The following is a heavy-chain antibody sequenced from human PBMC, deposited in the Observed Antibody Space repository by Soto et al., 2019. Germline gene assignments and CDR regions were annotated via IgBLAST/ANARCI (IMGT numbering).Heavy chain of an antibody. D-gene: IGHD2-21*02. J-gene: IGHJ6*02. CDR3: ARDLWGYCGTDCYPLDV. Sequence: ESLSLTCTVSGGSISGDYWSWIRQPPGKGLEWIGYMYNTGSTVYNPSFKSRVTISVDTSKNQFSLKLNSVTAADTAVYYCARDLWGYCGTDCYPLDVWGQGTTVTVS. V-gene: IGHV4-59*01. CDR2: MYNTGST. CDR1: GGSISGDY.